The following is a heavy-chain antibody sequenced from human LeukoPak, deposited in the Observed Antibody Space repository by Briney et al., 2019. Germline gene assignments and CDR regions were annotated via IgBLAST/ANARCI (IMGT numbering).Heavy chain of an antibody. CDR2: IYYSGST. Sequence: SETLSLTCTVSGGSISSSSYSWGWIRQPPGKGLEWIGSIYYSGSTYYNPSLKSRVTISVDTSKNQFSLKLSSVTAADTAVYYCARRRAAAAGTVVIDYWGQGTLVTVSS. CDR1: GGSISSSSYS. V-gene: IGHV4-39*01. J-gene: IGHJ4*02. D-gene: IGHD6-13*01. CDR3: ARRRAAAAGTVVIDY.